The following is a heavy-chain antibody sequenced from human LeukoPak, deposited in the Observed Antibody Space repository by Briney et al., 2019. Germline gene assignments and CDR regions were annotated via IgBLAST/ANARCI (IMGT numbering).Heavy chain of an antibody. D-gene: IGHD4-17*01. CDR1: GYSFTNHW. V-gene: IGHV5-51*01. CDR3: ATCTVTAGYYGMNI. Sequence: PGESLKISCKGSGYSFTNHWIGWARQMPGKGLEWMGAISPGDSITEYSPSFQGQVTMSADKSISTAYLHWGSLKASDTALYYCATCTVTAGYYGMNIWGQGTTVTVSS. CDR2: ISPGDSIT. J-gene: IGHJ6*02.